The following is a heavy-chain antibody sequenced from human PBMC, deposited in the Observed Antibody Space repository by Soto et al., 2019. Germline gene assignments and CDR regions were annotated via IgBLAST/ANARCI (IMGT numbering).Heavy chain of an antibody. J-gene: IGHJ4*02. CDR1: GGSISSSSYY. D-gene: IGHD6-19*01. CDR2: IYYSGST. CDR3: ARDGRFTQAVAGWVDY. Sequence: QLQLQESGPGLVKPSETLSLTCTVSGGSISSSSYYWGWIRQPPGKGLEWIGSIYYSGSTYYNPSLKSRVTISVDTSKNQFSLKLSSVTAADTAVYYCARDGRFTQAVAGWVDYWGQGTLVTVSS. V-gene: IGHV4-39*02.